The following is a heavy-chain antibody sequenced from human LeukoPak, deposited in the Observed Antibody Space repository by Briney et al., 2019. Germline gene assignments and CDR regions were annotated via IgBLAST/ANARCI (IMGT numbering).Heavy chain of an antibody. CDR2: IYYSGSA. D-gene: IGHD2-8*01. CDR1: GGSISTYY. V-gene: IGHV4-59*01. Sequence: SETLSLTCTVSGGSISTYYWSWIRQTPGKGLEWIGYIYYSGSANYNPSLKSRVTMSVDTSKNEFSLRLYSVTAADTAVYYCARGRTKHPLLYYFDYWGQGTLVTVSS. J-gene: IGHJ4*02. CDR3: ARGRTKHPLLYYFDY.